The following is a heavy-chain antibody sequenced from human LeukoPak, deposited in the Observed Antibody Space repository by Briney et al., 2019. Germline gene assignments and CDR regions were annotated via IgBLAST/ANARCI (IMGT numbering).Heavy chain of an antibody. V-gene: IGHV4-38-2*02. J-gene: IGHJ3*02. CDR1: GFSISSGSY. CDR2: IYHTEST. Sequence: PSETLSLTCTVSGFSISSGSYWGWIRQPPGRGLEWIGNIYHTESTYYNPSLKSRVTISVDTSMRQFSLKLSSVTAADTAVYYCARPRITMIVSNAFDIWGQGTMVTVSS. D-gene: IGHD3-22*01. CDR3: ARPRITMIVSNAFDI.